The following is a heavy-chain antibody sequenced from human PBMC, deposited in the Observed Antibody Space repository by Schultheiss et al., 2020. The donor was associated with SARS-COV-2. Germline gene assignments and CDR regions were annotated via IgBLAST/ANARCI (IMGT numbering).Heavy chain of an antibody. D-gene: IGHD5-18*01. J-gene: IGHJ4*02. CDR1: VDSMSNDY. CDR2: IYYSGST. Sequence: SETLSLTCSVSVDSMSNDYWSWIRQPPGKGLEWIGYIYYSGSTNYNPSLKSRVTISVDTSKNQFSLKLSSVTAADTAVYYCARGSYGTHAHFDYWGQGTLVTVSS. CDR3: ARGSYGTHAHFDY. V-gene: IGHV4-59*12.